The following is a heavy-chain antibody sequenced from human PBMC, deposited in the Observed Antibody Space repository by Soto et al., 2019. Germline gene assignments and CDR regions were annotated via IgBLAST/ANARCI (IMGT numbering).Heavy chain of an antibody. D-gene: IGHD2-2*01. J-gene: IGHJ6*02. V-gene: IGHV1-46*01. CDR3: PRGISTTRYYYYYGMDV. CDR2: VNPSGGIT. CDR1: GYTLTSYY. Sequence: ASVKVSCKASGYTLTSYYLHWVRQAPGQGPAWMGIVNPSGGITNDAQKFQDRVTMTSDTSTSTVYMELMSLRSEDPAVYYCPRGISTTRYYYYYGMDVWGQGTTVTVSS.